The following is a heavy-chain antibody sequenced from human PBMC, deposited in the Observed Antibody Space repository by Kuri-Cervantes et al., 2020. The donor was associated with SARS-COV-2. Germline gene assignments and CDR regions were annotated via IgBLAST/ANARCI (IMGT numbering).Heavy chain of an antibody. CDR2: ISNDGKHE. V-gene: IGHV3-30*18. J-gene: IGHJ1*01. Sequence: LKISCAASGFNFSNTDMHWVRQAPGKGQEWVAVISNDGKHEKCVDSEKGRFAIFRDTFQNTLYLQMKSMTSEDTAIYFCAKDRLGVPDFWGQGTLVTVSS. D-gene: IGHD2-8*01. CDR3: AKDRLGVPDF. CDR1: GFNFSNTD.